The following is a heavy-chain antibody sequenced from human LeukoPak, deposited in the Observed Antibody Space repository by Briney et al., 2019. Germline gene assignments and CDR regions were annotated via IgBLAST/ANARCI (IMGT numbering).Heavy chain of an antibody. CDR1: GGSFSGYY. D-gene: IGHD2-2*01. J-gene: IGHJ6*03. Sequence: SETLSLTCAVYGGSFSGYYWSWIRQPPGKGLEWIGEINHSGSTNYNPSLKSRVTISVATSKNQFSLKLSSVTAADTAVYYCARRCSSTSCYVPYYYYMDVWGKGTTVTVSS. CDR3: ARRCSSTSCYVPYYYYMDV. V-gene: IGHV4-34*01. CDR2: INHSGST.